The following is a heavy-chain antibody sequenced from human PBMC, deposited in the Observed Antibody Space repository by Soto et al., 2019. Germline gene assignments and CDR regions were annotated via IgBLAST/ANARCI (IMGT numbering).Heavy chain of an antibody. CDR1: GFSLSTSGVG. D-gene: IGHD6-6*01. J-gene: IGHJ4*02. CDR3: ARYSSIAARIY. CDR2: IYWDDDK. V-gene: IGHV2-5*02. Sequence: SGPTLANPTQTLTLTCTFSGFSLSTSGVGVGWIRQPPGKALEWLALIYWDDDKRYSPSLKSRLTITKDTSKNQVVLTMTNMDPVDXATYYCARYSSIAARIYWGQGTLVTVSS.